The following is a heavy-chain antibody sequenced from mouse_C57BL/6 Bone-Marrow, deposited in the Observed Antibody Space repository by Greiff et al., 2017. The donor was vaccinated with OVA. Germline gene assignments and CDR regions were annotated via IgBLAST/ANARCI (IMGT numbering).Heavy chain of an antibody. Sequence: VQLQQSGAELVRPGASVKLSCTASGFNIKDDYMHWVKQRPEQGLAWIGWIDPENGDTEYASKFQGKATITADTSSNTAYLQLSSLTSEDTAVYYCTTDSNYPLYWYFDVWGTGTTVTVSS. D-gene: IGHD2-5*01. V-gene: IGHV14-4*01. CDR3: TTDSNYPLYWYFDV. J-gene: IGHJ1*03. CDR2: IDPENGDT. CDR1: GFNIKDDY.